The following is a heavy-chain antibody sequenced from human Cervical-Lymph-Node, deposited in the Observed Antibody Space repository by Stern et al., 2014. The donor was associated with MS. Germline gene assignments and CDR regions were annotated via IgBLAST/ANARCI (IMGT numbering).Heavy chain of an antibody. V-gene: IGHV1-46*01. D-gene: IGHD5-18*01. CDR1: GYTFTSYY. J-gene: IGHJ4*02. CDR2: IDPSGGST. Sequence: VHLVGSGAEVKKPGASVKVSCKASGYTFTSYYVHWVRQAPGEGLEWMGIIDPSGGSTSYAQKFQGRVTLTRDTSTSTVYMELNSLRSDDTAMYYCAREHTAMGFGYWGQGTLVTVSS. CDR3: AREHTAMGFGY.